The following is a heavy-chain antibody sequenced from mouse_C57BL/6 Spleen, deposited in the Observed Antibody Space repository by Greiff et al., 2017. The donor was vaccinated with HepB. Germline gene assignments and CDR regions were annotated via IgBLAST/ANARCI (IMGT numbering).Heavy chain of an antibody. Sequence: EVQVVESGGGLVQPGGSLSLSCAASGFTFTDYYMSWVRQPPGKALEWLGFIRNKANGYTTEYSASVKGRFTISRDNSQSILYLQMNALRAEDSATYYCARGSPLFDYWGQGTTLTVSS. D-gene: IGHD1-1*01. CDR1: GFTFTDYY. CDR2: IRNKANGYTT. V-gene: IGHV7-3*01. CDR3: ARGSPLFDY. J-gene: IGHJ2*01.